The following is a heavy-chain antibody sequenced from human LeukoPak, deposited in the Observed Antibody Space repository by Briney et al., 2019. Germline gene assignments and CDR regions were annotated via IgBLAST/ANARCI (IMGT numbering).Heavy chain of an antibody. V-gene: IGHV1-18*01. CDR2: ISAYNGNT. CDR1: GYTFTSYG. CDR3: ATPLGATRFDPPRKHWYFDL. Sequence: GASVKVSCKASGYTFTSYGISWVRQAPGQGLKWMGWISAYNGNTNYAQKLQGRVTMTEDTSTDTAYMELSSLRPEDTAVYYCATPLGATRFDPPRKHWYFDLWGRGTLVTVSS. J-gene: IGHJ2*01. D-gene: IGHD1-26*01.